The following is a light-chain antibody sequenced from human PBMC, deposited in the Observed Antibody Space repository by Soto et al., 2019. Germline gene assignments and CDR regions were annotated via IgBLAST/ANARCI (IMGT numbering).Light chain of an antibody. J-gene: IGKJ1*01. CDR1: QTISSW. CDR2: KAS. V-gene: IGKV1-5*03. CDR3: QVYNSSPWT. Sequence: DIQMTQSPSTLSGSVGDRVSITCRASQTISSWLAWYQQKPGKAPKLLIYKASTLKSGVPSRFSGSGSGTEFTLTISRLEPEDFAMYYCQVYNSSPWTFGQGTKVDIK.